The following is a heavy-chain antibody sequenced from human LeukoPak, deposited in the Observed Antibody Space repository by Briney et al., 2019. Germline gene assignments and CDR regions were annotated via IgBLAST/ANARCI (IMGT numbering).Heavy chain of an antibody. CDR3: ARGTVTAPDY. CDR2: IGSDNKP. Sequence: PGGSLRLSCEASGFTFSAYAMTWVRQAPGKGLEWVSSIGSDNKPHYSESVKGRFAISRDNSKNTLYLQMNRLRPEDTAVYYCARGTVTAPDYWGQGTLVTVSS. D-gene: IGHD2-21*02. V-gene: IGHV3-23*05. J-gene: IGHJ4*02. CDR1: GFTFSAYA.